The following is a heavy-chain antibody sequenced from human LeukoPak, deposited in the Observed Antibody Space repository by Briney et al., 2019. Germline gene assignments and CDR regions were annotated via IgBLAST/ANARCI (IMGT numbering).Heavy chain of an antibody. CDR1: GFTFGDYA. CDR3: TRSPRGSGPNSI. J-gene: IGHJ3*02. V-gene: IGHV3-49*03. D-gene: IGHD1-26*01. CDR2: IRSKAYGGTT. Sequence: GGSLRLSCTASGFTFGDYAISWFRQAPGKGLEWVGFIRSKAYGGTTEYAASVKGRFTISRDDSKSIAYLQMNSLKTEDTAVYYCTRSPRGSGPNSIWGQGTMVTVSS.